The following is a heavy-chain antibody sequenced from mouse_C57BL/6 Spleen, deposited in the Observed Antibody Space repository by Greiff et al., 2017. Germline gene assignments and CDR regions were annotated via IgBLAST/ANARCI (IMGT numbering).Heavy chain of an antibody. CDR1: GYTFTSYW. D-gene: IGHD2-4*01. CDR2: IDPSDSET. Sequence: QVQLQQPGAELVRPGSSVKLSCKASGYTFTSYWMHWVKQRPIQGLEWIGNIDPSDSETHYNQKFKDKATLTVDKSSSTAYMQLSSLTSEDSAVYYCARSGYDYDGGAYWGQGTTLPVSS. CDR3: ARSGYDYDGGAY. V-gene: IGHV1-52*01. J-gene: IGHJ2*01.